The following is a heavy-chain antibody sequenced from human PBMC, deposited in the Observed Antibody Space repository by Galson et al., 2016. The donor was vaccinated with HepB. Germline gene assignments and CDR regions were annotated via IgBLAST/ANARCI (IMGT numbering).Heavy chain of an antibody. CDR2: IFYSGST. CDR1: GAPISSYY. CDR3: AGGTTVATFPY. V-gene: IGHV4-59*01. Sequence: SETLSLTCTVSGAPISSYYWTWIRQPPGKGLDWIAKIFYSGSTKYNPSLKSRVNISVDTSKNQFSLQLSSVTAADTAMYFCAGGTTVATFPYWGRGTLVTVSS. J-gene: IGHJ4*02. D-gene: IGHD5-12*01.